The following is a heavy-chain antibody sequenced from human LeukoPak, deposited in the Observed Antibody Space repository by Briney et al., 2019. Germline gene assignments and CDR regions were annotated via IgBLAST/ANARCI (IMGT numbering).Heavy chain of an antibody. D-gene: IGHD6-13*01. CDR3: ARGLAAAGSRGNY. J-gene: IGHJ4*02. V-gene: IGHV1-8*01. Sequence: GAPVKVSCKTSGYTFTSCDINWVRQATGQGLEWMGWMNPDSGNTGSAQKFQGRVTMTRSTSISTAYMELSSLRSEDTAVYYCARGLAAAGSRGNYWGQGSLVTVSS. CDR2: MNPDSGNT. CDR1: GYTFTSCD.